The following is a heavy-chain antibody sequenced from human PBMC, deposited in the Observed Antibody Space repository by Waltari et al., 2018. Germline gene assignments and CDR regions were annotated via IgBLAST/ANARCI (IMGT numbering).Heavy chain of an antibody. CDR3: VKKGPHSTWYMD. CDR1: GYSISSSDW. D-gene: IGHD6-13*01. V-gene: IGHV4-28*01. Sequence: QAQLQESGPGLVKPSDTLSLTCAVSGYSISSSDWWGWIRQPPGKGLAWIGYIHYSGSTYYNPSLKSRLTMSVDASKNQFSLKLSSVTAVDTAIYYCVKKGPHSTWYMDWGQGTPVTVSS. J-gene: IGHJ4*02. CDR2: IHYSGST.